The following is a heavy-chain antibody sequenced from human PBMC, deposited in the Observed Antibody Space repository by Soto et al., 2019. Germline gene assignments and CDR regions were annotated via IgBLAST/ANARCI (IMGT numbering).Heavy chain of an antibody. CDR3: ARATDGYSTFDY. J-gene: IGHJ4*02. Sequence: QVQLVQSGAAVKKPGSSVKVSCKASGGTFSSYTISWVRQAPGRGLEWMGRIIPILGIANYAQKFQGRVTITADKSTSTAYMELSSLRSEDTAVYYCARATDGYSTFDYWGQGTLVTVSS. D-gene: IGHD5-18*01. V-gene: IGHV1-69*02. CDR2: IIPILGIA. CDR1: GGTFSSYT.